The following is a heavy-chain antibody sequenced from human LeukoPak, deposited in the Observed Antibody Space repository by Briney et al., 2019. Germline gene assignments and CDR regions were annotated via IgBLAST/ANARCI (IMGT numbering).Heavy chain of an antibody. CDR2: ISGSGGST. D-gene: IGHD3-10*01. CDR3: AKDPALEGRGVIIPLDY. Sequence: PGGSLRLSCAVSGFTFSNYAMSWVRQAPGKGLEWVSAISGSGGSTYYADSVKGRFTISRDNSKNTLYLQMNSLRAEDTAVYYCAKDPALEGRGVIIPLDYWGQGTLVTVSS. V-gene: IGHV3-23*01. CDR1: GFTFSNYA. J-gene: IGHJ4*02.